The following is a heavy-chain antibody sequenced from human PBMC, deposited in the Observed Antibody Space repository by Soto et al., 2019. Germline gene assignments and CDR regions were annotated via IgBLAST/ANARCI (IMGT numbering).Heavy chain of an antibody. D-gene: IGHD1-26*01. Sequence: GGSLRLSCAASGFTFSSYGMHWVRQAPGKGLEWVAVISYDGSNKYYADSVKGRFTISRDNSKNTLYLQMNSLRAEDTAVYYCAKGPFWSGATTVWYYYYGMDVWGQGTRSPSP. V-gene: IGHV3-30*18. J-gene: IGHJ6*02. CDR2: ISYDGSNK. CDR1: GFTFSSYG. CDR3: AKGPFWSGATTVWYYYYGMDV.